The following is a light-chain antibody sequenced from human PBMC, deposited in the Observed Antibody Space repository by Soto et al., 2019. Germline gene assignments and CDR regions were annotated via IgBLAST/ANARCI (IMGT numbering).Light chain of an antibody. CDR1: QSVNKAY. Sequence: EIVLTQSPGTLALSPGDRATLSCRASQSVNKAYLVWYQVKTGQAPRSLIYGESSRATGIPDRLSGRGFGTEFNLTISRLQSEDFAVYYCQKYNSWPETCGQGTKVDIK. CDR3: QKYNSWPET. CDR2: GES. J-gene: IGKJ1*01. V-gene: IGKV3-20*01.